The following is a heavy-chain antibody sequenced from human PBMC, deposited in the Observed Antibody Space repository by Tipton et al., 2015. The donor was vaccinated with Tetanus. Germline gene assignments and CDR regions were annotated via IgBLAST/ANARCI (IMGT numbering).Heavy chain of an antibody. V-gene: IGHV3-9*01. CDR3: AKDIGGGDYARGDAFDI. CDR1: GFTFDDYA. J-gene: IGHJ3*02. CDR2: ISWNSGSI. D-gene: IGHD2-21*02. Sequence: SLRLSCAASGFTFDDYAMHWVRQAPGKGLEWVSGISWNSGSIGYADSVKGRFTISRDNAKNSLYLQMNSLRAEDTALYYCAKDIGGGDYARGDAFDIWGQGTMVTVSS.